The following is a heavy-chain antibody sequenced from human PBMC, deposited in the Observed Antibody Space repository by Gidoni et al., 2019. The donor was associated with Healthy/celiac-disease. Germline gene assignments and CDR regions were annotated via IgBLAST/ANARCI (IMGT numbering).Heavy chain of an antibody. CDR2: ISYDGSNK. CDR1: GFTFSSYA. J-gene: IGHJ4*02. CDR3: ARTPSLFGDYGYYFDY. D-gene: IGHD4-17*01. Sequence: QVQLVESGGGVVQPGRSLRLSCAASGFTFSSYAMQWFRQAPGKGLEWVAVISYDGSNKYYADSVKGRFTISRDNSKNTLYLQMNSLRAEDTAVYYCARTPSLFGDYGYYFDYWGQGTLVTVSS. V-gene: IGHV3-30-3*01.